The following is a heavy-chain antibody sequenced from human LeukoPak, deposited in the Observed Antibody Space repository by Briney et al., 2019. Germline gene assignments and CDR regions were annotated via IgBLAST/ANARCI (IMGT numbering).Heavy chain of an antibody. CDR3: ASGYYDFWSGYQYYFDY. D-gene: IGHD3-3*01. V-gene: IGHV4-39*01. J-gene: IGHJ4*02. Sequence: PSETLSLTCTVSGGSISGSSYYWGWIRQPPGKGLEWIGSIYYSGSTCYNPSLKSRVTISVDTSKNQFSLKLSSVTAADTAVYYCASGYYDFWSGYQYYFDYWGQGTLVTVSS. CDR2: IYYSGST. CDR1: GGSISGSSYY.